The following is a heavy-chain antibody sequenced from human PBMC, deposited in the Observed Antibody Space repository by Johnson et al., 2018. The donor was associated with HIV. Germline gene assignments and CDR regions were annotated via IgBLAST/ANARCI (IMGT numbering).Heavy chain of an antibody. CDR1: GFTVSSNY. J-gene: IGHJ3*01. D-gene: IGHD6-6*01. CDR3: TTTSSSGYTNSYAFDV. V-gene: IGHV3-53*01. Sequence: EVRLVEYGGGLIQPGGSLRLSCAASGFTVSSNYMSWVRQAPGKGLEWVSVISSGGSTYYADPVKGRFTISRDDSKNTLYLQMNSLKTEDTAVYYCTTTSSSGYTNSYAFDVWGQGTMVTVSS. CDR2: ISSGGST.